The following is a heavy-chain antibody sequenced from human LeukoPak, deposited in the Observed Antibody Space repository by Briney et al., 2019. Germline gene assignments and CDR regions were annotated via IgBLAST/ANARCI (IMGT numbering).Heavy chain of an antibody. V-gene: IGHV1-46*01. CDR3: ARASSDFGELFP. CDR1: GYTFTSYY. Sequence: ASVTVSCKASGYTFTSYYMHWVRQAPGHGLEWMGIINPSSGSTSYTQKFQGRVTMTRDTSTSTVYMDLSSLRSEDTAVYYCARASSDFGELFPWGQGTLVTVSS. CDR2: INPSSGST. J-gene: IGHJ5*02. D-gene: IGHD3-10*01.